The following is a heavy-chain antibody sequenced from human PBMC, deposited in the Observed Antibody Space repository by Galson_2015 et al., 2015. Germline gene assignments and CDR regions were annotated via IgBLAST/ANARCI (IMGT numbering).Heavy chain of an antibody. D-gene: IGHD4-17*01. CDR2: INPNSGGT. Sequence: SVKVSCKASGYTFTGYYMHWVRQAPGQGLEWMGRINPNSGGTNYAQKFQGRVTMTRDTSISTAYMELSRLRSDDTAVYYCARDRKGYGDYVFSYWGQGTLVTVSS. CDR3: ARDRKGYGDYVFSY. V-gene: IGHV1-2*06. CDR1: GYTFTGYY. J-gene: IGHJ4*02.